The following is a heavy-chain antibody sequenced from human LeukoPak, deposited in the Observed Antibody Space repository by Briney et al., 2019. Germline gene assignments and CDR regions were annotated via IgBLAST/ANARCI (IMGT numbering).Heavy chain of an antibody. CDR3: ARIGPMLAYCGGDCLDFDY. Sequence: GGSLGLSCAASGFTFSSYSMNWVRQAPGKGLEWVSSISSSSSYIYYADSVKGRFTISRDNAKNSLYLQMNSLRAEDTAVYYCARIGPMLAYCGGDCLDFDYWGQGTLVTVSS. J-gene: IGHJ4*02. CDR2: ISSSSSYI. V-gene: IGHV3-21*01. CDR1: GFTFSSYS. D-gene: IGHD2-21*02.